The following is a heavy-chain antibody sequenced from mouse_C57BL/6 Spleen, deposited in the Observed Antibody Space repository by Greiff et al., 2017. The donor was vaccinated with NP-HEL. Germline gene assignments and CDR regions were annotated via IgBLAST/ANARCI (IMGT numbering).Heavy chain of an antibody. J-gene: IGHJ4*01. Sequence: VQLQESGAELVKPGASVKISCKASGYAFSSYWMNWVQQRPGKGLEWIGQIYPGDGDTNYNGKVKGKATLTADKSSRTAYMQLSSLTSEDSAVYFCATLTVYAMDYWGQGTSVTVSS. CDR1: GYAFSSYW. D-gene: IGHD4-1*01. CDR3: ATLTVYAMDY. CDR2: IYPGDGDT. V-gene: IGHV1-80*01.